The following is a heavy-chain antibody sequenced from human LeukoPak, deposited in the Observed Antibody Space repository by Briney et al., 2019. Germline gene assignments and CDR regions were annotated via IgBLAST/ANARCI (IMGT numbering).Heavy chain of an antibody. CDR1: GFTFSSYW. CDR2: INSDGSST. D-gene: IGHD5-12*01. CDR3: ARESGYAVGDF. Sequence: GGSLRLSCAASGFTFSSYWMHWVRQAPGKGLVWVSRINSDGSSTSYADSVKGRFTISRDNAKNTLYLQMNNLRADDTAVYYCARESGYAVGDFWGRGTLVTVSS. V-gene: IGHV3-74*01. J-gene: IGHJ4*02.